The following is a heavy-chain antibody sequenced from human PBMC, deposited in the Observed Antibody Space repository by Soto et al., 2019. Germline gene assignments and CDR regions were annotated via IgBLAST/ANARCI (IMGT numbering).Heavy chain of an antibody. D-gene: IGHD3-3*02. V-gene: IGHV1-69*12. CDR2: IMPVFATP. J-gene: IGHJ6*02. CDR1: GGTFSTSA. Sequence: QVQLMQSGAEVKKPGSSVKDSCKASGGTFSTSAISWVRQAPGEGLEWVGGIMPVFATPDYAQKFKGRVTIPADESTTTAYLELTSLTTDDTAVYYCARDKDRQQLGGNYYYILDVWGQGTAITVSS. CDR3: ARDKDRQQLGGNYYYILDV.